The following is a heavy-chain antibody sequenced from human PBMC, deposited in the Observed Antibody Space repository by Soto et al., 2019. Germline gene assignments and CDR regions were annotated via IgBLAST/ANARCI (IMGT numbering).Heavy chain of an antibody. CDR2: INSAGST. V-gene: IGHV3-23*01. CDR3: AKGGVNIPLDY. CDR1: GLTFSSYG. Sequence: EVQLLESGGGLVQPGGSLRLSCAASGLTFSSYGMIWVRQAPGKGLEWVSSINSAGSTYYADSVKGRFTISRDNSKNTLYGQMNSLRAEDTAVYYCAKGGVNIPLDYWGQGTLVTVSS. D-gene: IGHD3-16*01. J-gene: IGHJ4*02.